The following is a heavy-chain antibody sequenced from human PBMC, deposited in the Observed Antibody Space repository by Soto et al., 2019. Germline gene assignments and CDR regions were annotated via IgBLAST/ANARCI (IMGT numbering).Heavy chain of an antibody. CDR2: IIPIFGTA. Sequence: GASVKVSCKASGGTFSSYAISWVRQAPGQGLEWMGGIIPIFGTANYAQKFQGRVTITADESTSTAYMELSSLRSEDTAVYYCARVSYYYDSSGYYTTHPFDNCGQGTLVTVSS. D-gene: IGHD3-22*01. J-gene: IGHJ4*02. V-gene: IGHV1-69*13. CDR3: ARVSYYYDSSGYYTTHPFDN. CDR1: GGTFSSYA.